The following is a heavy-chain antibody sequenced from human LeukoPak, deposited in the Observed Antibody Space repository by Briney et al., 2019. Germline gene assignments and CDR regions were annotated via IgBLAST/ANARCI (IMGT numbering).Heavy chain of an antibody. D-gene: IGHD3-3*01. J-gene: IGHJ4*02. V-gene: IGHV4-34*01. CDR2: INHSGST. CDR1: GGSFSGYY. CDR3: ARRVFWSGSYYFDY. Sequence: SETLSLTCAVYGGSFSGYYWSWIRQPPGKGLEWIGEINHSGSTNYNPSLKSRVTISVDTSKNQFSLKLSSVTAADTAVYYCARRVFWSGSYYFDYWGQGTLVTVSS.